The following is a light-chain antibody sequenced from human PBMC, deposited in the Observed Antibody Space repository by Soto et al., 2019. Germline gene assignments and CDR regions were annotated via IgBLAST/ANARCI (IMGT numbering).Light chain of an antibody. V-gene: IGKV3-15*01. CDR2: GAS. CDR1: QSIANN. CDR3: LHYKDWPRWT. J-gene: IGKJ1*01. Sequence: EIVMTQSPATLSVSPGERATLSCRASQSIANNLAWYQQLPGQAPRLLIYGASNTATGIPARFIGSGSGTEFTLNISSMRSEDLEVYYCLHYKDWPRWTFGQGTRVE.